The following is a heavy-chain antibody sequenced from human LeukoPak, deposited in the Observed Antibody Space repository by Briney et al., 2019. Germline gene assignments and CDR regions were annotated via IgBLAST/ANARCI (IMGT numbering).Heavy chain of an antibody. Sequence: PGGSLRLSCAASGFTFSSYTINWVRQAQGKGLEWVSSISGSRSYIYYADSVKGRFAISRDNAKNLLYLQMNSLRADDTAVYYCARDTGTTVKPNDYWGQGTLVTVSS. CDR1: GFTFSSYT. V-gene: IGHV3-21*01. D-gene: IGHD4-17*01. CDR2: ISGSRSYI. CDR3: ARDTGTTVKPNDY. J-gene: IGHJ4*02.